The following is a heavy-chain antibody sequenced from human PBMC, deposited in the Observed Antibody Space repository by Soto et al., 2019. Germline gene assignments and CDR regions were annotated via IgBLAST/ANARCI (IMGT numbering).Heavy chain of an antibody. J-gene: IGHJ4*02. Sequence: EVQLVESGGGLVQPGGSLRLSCAASGFTFSSYSMNWVRQAPGKGLEWVSYISSSSSTIYYADSVKGRFTISRDYAKNSLYLQMNSLRDEDTAVYYCAGGRYSYDSSGWSYWGQGTLVTVSS. D-gene: IGHD3-22*01. CDR3: AGGRYSYDSSGWSY. CDR1: GFTFSSYS. CDR2: ISSSSSTI. V-gene: IGHV3-48*02.